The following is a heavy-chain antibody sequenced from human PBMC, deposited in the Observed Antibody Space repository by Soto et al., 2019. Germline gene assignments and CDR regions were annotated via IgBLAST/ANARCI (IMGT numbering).Heavy chain of an antibody. J-gene: IGHJ4*02. CDR2: IARTGTNT. D-gene: IGHD2-21*01. CDR1: GFTFTTHS. V-gene: IGHV3-48*02. CDR3: AGDCDGGGCFRPSDY. Sequence: GGSLRLSCAASGFTFTTHSMNWVRQAPGKGPEWLAYIARTGTNTYYADSVKGRFTISRDTATNSLFLQMNGLRDEDTALYYCAGDCDGGGCFRPSDYRGRGSRVTVSS.